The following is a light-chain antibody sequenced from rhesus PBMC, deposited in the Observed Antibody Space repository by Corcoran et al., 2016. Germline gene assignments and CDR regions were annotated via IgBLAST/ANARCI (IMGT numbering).Light chain of an antibody. CDR1: QDINKE. V-gene: IGKV1-94*01. CDR2: GAS. Sequence: DIQMTQSPSSLSASVGDRVTVTCRASQDINKELSWYQQKPGKAPTLLIYGASSWETGVSSRLSGSGSGTDYTLTISSLQPEDVATYYCLQDYSTPWTFGQGTKVEIK. CDR3: LQDYSTPWT. J-gene: IGKJ1*01.